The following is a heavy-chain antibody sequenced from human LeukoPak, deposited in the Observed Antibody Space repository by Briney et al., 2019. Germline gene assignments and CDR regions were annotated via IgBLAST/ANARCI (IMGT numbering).Heavy chain of an antibody. CDR2: FDPVDSHT. J-gene: IGHJ4*02. CDR3: ARGRGWVDY. V-gene: IGHV5-10-1*01. CDR1: GYTLTNNW. D-gene: IGHD6-19*01. Sequence: GEPLKISCKGSGYTLTNNWITWVRQMPGRGLEWMGRFDPVDSHTDYNPSFQGHVTISVDKAINTVYLQWGSLEASDSAMYYCARGRGWVDYWGQGALVTVSS.